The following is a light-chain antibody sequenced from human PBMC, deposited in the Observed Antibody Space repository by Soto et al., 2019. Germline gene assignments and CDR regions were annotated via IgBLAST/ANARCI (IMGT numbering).Light chain of an antibody. J-gene: IGKJ5*01. V-gene: IGKV1-39*01. CDR1: QSISSY. CDR2: AAS. CDR3: QQSYSTPIT. Sequence: DIQLTQSQSSLPASVGDRVTITCRASQSISSYLNWYQQKPGKAPKLLIYAASSLQSGVPSRFSGSGSGTDFTLTISSLQPEDFGTYYCQQSYSTPITFGQGTGLEIK.